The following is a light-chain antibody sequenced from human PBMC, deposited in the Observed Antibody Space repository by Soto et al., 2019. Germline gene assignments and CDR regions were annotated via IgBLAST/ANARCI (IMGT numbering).Light chain of an antibody. CDR3: QQYGSSPWT. J-gene: IGKJ1*01. Sequence: EIVLTQSPGTLSLSPGERATLSCRASQSVSSSYLAWYQQKPGQAPRLLIHGASSRATGIPDRFSGSGSGTDFTLTISRLEPEDFAVYYCQQYGSSPWTFGQGTKVDSK. CDR2: GAS. CDR1: QSVSSSY. V-gene: IGKV3-20*01.